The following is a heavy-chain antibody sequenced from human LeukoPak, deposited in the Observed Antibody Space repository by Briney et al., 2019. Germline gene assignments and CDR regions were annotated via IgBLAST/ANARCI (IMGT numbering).Heavy chain of an antibody. V-gene: IGHV4-59*08. CDR1: GGSISSFY. J-gene: IGHJ4*02. CDR3: ARQGDILTGYHTPGY. Sequence: PSETLSLTCTVSGGSISSFYWSWIRQPPGKGLEWIGCLYYSGNTNYNPSLKSRVTISVDTSKNQFSLKLTSVTAADTAMYYCARQGDILTGYHTPGYWGQGTLVTVSS. CDR2: LYYSGNT. D-gene: IGHD3-9*01.